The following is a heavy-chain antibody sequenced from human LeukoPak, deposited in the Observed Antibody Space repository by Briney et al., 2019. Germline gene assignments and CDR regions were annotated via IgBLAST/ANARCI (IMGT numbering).Heavy chain of an antibody. Sequence: QTGGSLRLSCAASGFTFSSYAMSWVRQAPGKGLEWVSGISGSGDSDSTYYADSVKGRFTISRDNSKNTLYLQMNSLRAEDTAVYYCARVGGTGWCFDYWGQGTLVTVSS. V-gene: IGHV3-23*01. CDR1: GFTFSSYA. CDR3: ARVGGTGWCFDY. CDR2: ISGSGDSDST. J-gene: IGHJ4*02. D-gene: IGHD6-19*01.